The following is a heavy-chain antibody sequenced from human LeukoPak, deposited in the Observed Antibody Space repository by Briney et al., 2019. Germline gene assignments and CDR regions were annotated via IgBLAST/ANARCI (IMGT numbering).Heavy chain of an antibody. D-gene: IGHD3-10*01. V-gene: IGHV4-34*01. CDR1: GGSFSGYY. J-gene: IGHJ5*02. Sequence: PSETLSLTCAVYGGSFSGYYWSWIRQPPGKGLEWTGEINHSGSTNYNPSLKSRVTISVDTSKNQFSLKLSSMTAADTAVYYCARGGRDPSGSGPMVRGVITDNWFDPWGREPWSPSPQ. CDR2: INHSGST. CDR3: ARGGRDPSGSGPMVRGVITDNWFDP.